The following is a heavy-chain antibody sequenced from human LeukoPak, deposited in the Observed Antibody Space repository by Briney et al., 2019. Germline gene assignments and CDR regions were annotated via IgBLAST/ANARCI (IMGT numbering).Heavy chain of an antibody. D-gene: IGHD6-13*01. CDR2: IYPDDSDT. CDR3: ARQEEAATPGAFDF. CDR1: GYSFRTYW. Sequence: GEPLQISCETSGYSFRTYWIGWVRQMPGKGLEYLGIIYPDDSDTRYGPSFQGQVLISVDKSSSTAYLQWSSLKASDTAIYYCARQEEAATPGAFDFWGQGTMVTVSS. J-gene: IGHJ3*01. V-gene: IGHV5-51*01.